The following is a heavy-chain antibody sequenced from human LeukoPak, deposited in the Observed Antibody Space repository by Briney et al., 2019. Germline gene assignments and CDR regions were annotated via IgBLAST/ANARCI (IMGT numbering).Heavy chain of an antibody. CDR3: ARLPVSDRYYFHY. D-gene: IGHD1-14*01. Sequence: GESLKISCNGSGYXFTTYWIGWVRQMPGKGLEWMGIIYPGDSDTRYSPSFQGQVTISADKSISTAYLQWSSLKASDTAMYYCARLPVSDRYYFHYWGQGTLVTVSS. CDR1: GYXFTTYW. J-gene: IGHJ4*02. CDR2: IYPGDSDT. V-gene: IGHV5-51*01.